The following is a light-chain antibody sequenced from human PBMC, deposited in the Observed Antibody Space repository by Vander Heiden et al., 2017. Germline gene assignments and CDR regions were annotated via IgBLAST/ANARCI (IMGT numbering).Light chain of an antibody. J-gene: IGLJ2*01. CDR3: SSYTSGSPHVL. V-gene: IGLV2-14*01. CDR2: DVT. Sequence: QSALTQPASVSGSPGQSITISCTGTSSDVGGYNYVSWYQQHPGKPPKLIIYDVTNRPSGVSNRISGLQAEDEADYYCSSYTSGSPHVLFGGGTKLTVL. CDR1: SSDVGGYNY.